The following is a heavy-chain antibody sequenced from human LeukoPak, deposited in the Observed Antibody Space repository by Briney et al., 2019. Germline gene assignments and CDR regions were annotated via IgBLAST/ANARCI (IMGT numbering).Heavy chain of an antibody. J-gene: IGHJ4*02. Sequence: PSETLSLTCTVSGGSISSYYWSWIRQPAGKGLEWIGRIYTSGSTNYNPSLKSRVTISVDTSKNQFSLKLSSVTAADTAVYYCARDGYYYDSSGYQNYFDYWGQGTLVTVSS. V-gene: IGHV4-4*07. CDR2: IYTSGST. CDR3: ARDGYYYDSSGYQNYFDY. CDR1: GGSISSYY. D-gene: IGHD3-22*01.